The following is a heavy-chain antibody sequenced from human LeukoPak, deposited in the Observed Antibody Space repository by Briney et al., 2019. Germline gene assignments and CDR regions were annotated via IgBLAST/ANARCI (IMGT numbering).Heavy chain of an antibody. V-gene: IGHV3-30-3*01. CDR2: ISYAGSNN. CDR1: GFTFSSYT. Sequence: GGSLRLSCAASGFTFSSYTMDWGRQAPGKGLEWVARISYAGSNNYYADSVKGRFTISSDNPKNTLYLQMDSLRAEDTAVYYCARAAQTTYVLGRYYYAMDVWGQGTTVTVSS. CDR3: ARAAQTTYVLGRYYYAMDV. J-gene: IGHJ6*02. D-gene: IGHD3-10*01.